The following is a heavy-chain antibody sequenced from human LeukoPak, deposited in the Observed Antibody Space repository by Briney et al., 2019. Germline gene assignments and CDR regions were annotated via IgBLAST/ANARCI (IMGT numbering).Heavy chain of an antibody. CDR2: IIPILGIA. D-gene: IGHD3-22*01. Sequence: GASVKVSCKASGGTFSSYAISWVRQAPGQGLEWMGRIIPILGIANYAQKFQGRVTITADKSTSTAYMELSSLSSEDTAVYSCATAYYYDSSGYYYNAFDIWGQGTMVTVSS. V-gene: IGHV1-69*04. CDR3: ATAYYYDSSGYYYNAFDI. CDR1: GGTFSSYA. J-gene: IGHJ3*02.